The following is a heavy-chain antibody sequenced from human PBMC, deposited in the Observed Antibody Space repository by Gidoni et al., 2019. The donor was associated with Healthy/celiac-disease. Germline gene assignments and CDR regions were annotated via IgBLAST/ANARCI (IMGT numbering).Heavy chain of an antibody. V-gene: IGHV3-30*04. CDR1: GFTFSSYA. Sequence: QVQLLASGGGVVQLGRSLSLSCAASGFTFSSYAMHGVLQAPAKGLEWVAVISYDGRNKDYADSVKGRFTISRDNSKNTLYLQMNSLRAEDTAVYYCASGLGINWGQGTLVTVSS. J-gene: IGHJ4*02. D-gene: IGHD1-20*01. CDR2: ISYDGRNK. CDR3: ASGLGIN.